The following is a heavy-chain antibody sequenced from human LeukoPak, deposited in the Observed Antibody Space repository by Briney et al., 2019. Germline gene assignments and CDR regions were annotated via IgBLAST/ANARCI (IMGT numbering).Heavy chain of an antibody. D-gene: IGHD6-19*01. CDR3: ARDGGYSSGWYGPFDY. Sequence: GGSLRLSCAASGFTFSNYGMSWVRQAPGKGLEWVASIKQDGSEKFYVDSVKGRFTISRDNAKNSLYLQMNSLRAEDTAVYYCARDGGYSSGWYGPFDYWGQGTLVTVSS. J-gene: IGHJ4*02. CDR2: IKQDGSEK. CDR1: GFTFSNYG. V-gene: IGHV3-7*01.